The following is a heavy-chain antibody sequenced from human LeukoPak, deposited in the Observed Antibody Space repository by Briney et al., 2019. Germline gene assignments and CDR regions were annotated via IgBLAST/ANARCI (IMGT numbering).Heavy chain of an antibody. CDR2: ISGSGGST. CDR1: GFTFSSYA. Sequence: GGSLRLSCAASGFTFSSYAMSWVRQAPGKGLEWVSAISGSGGSTYYADSVKGRFTISRDNSKNTLYLQMNSLRAEDTAVYYCAKDMPGYCSGGSCYDAFDIWGQGTMVTVSS. V-gene: IGHV3-23*01. J-gene: IGHJ3*02. D-gene: IGHD2-15*01. CDR3: AKDMPGYCSGGSCYDAFDI.